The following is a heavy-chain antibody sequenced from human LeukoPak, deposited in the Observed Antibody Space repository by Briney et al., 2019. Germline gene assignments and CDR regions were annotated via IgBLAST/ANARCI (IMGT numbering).Heavy chain of an antibody. V-gene: IGHV3-23*01. CDR3: AKERGGEFDY. CDR2: ISGVGGST. CDR1: GFTFSDYN. D-gene: IGHD2-21*01. Sequence: GGSLRLSCAASGFTFSDYNMRWIRQAPGKGLEWVSAISGVGGSTYYADSVKGRFTISRDNSKNTLYLQMNSLRGEDTAVYYCAKERGGEFDYWGQGTLVTVSS. J-gene: IGHJ4*02.